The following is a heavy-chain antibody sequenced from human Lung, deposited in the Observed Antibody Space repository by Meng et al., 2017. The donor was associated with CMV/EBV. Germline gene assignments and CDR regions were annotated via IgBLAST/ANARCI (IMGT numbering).Heavy chain of an antibody. J-gene: IGHJ6*02. CDR3: ARAFIVVVPATIGSPYGMDV. CDR1: GGTFSSYT. V-gene: IGHV1-69*02. CDR2: IIPILGIA. D-gene: IGHD2-2*01. Sequence: SVKVSXKAFGGTFSSYTISWVRQAPGQGLEWMGRIIPILGIANYAQKFQGRVTITADKSTSTAYMELSSLRSEDTAVYYCARAFIVVVPATIGSPYGMDVWGQGTTVTVSS.